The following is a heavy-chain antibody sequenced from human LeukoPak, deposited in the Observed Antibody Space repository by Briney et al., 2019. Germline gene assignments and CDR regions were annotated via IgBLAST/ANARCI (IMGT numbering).Heavy chain of an antibody. CDR2: IYSGGST. CDR3: ARPLRDYGAFVI. V-gene: IGHV3-53*01. J-gene: IGHJ3*02. D-gene: IGHD4-17*01. CDR1: GFTVSSNY. Sequence: GGSLRLSCAASGFTVSSNYMSWVRQAPGKGLEWVSVIYSGGSTYYADSVKGRFTISRGNSKNTLYLQMNSLRAEDTAVYYCARPLRDYGAFVIWGQGTMVTVSS.